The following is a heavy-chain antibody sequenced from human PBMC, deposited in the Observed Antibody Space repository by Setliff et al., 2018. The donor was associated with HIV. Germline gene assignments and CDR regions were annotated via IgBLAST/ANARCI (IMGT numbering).Heavy chain of an antibody. V-gene: IGHV1-69*10. CDR1: GGTFSTYA. J-gene: IGHJ5*02. CDR2: IIPTLGVA. D-gene: IGHD2-2*01. CDR3: ARLRGRIVVPYAMPS. Sequence: ASVKVSCKASGGTFSTYAISWVRQAPGRGLEWVGGIIPTLGVAHNAQKFQGRVTITADKSTNTAFMELSSLRSEETAVYYCARLRGRIVVPYAMPSWGQGTLVTVSS.